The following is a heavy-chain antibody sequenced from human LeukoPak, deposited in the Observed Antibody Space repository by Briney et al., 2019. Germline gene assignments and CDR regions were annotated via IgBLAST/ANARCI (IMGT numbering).Heavy chain of an antibody. V-gene: IGHV3-11*05. CDR3: ARDYYGSGSIDY. CDR1: GFTFSDYY. Sequence: GGSLRLSCAASGFTFSDYYMSWIRQAPGKGLEWVSYITSSSSYTNHADSVKGRFTISRDNAKNSLYLQTNSLRAEDTAVYYCARDYYGSGSIDYWGQGTLVTVSS. CDR2: ITSSSSYT. D-gene: IGHD3-10*01. J-gene: IGHJ4*02.